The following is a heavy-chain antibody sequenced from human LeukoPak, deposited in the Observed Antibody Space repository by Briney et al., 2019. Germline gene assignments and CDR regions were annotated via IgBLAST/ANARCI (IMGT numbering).Heavy chain of an antibody. Sequence: SETLSLTCAVSGVSISPYYWAWIRQPPGEGLEWIGYIHTSGSNNQYPSLKSRVTISVDESKNHFSLRLTSVTAADTAVYYCARLSAAVHLGAFDLWGQGTMVTVSS. V-gene: IGHV4-4*09. CDR1: GVSISPYY. CDR3: ARLSAAVHLGAFDL. CDR2: IHTSGSN. J-gene: IGHJ3*01. D-gene: IGHD3-3*01.